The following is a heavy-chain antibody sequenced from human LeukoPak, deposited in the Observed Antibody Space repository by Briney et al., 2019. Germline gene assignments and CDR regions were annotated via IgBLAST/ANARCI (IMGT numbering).Heavy chain of an antibody. V-gene: IGHV4-59*01. CDR2: IYYSGYT. CDR3: ARGIRWATVTTLVY. D-gene: IGHD4-17*01. CDR1: GGSISSYY. J-gene: IGHJ4*02. Sequence: SETLSLTCTVSGGSISSYYWSWIRQPPGKGLEWIGCIYYSGYTNYKSSLKSRVTISVDTSKNQFSLKLSSVTAADTAVYYCARGIRWATVTTLVYWGQGTVVTVSS.